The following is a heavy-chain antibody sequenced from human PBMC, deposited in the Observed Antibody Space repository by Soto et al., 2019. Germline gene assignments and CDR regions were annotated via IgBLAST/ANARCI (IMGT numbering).Heavy chain of an antibody. CDR3: AKIIYDFWTRDAFDI. CDR2: ISYDGSNK. V-gene: IGHV3-30*18. D-gene: IGHD3-3*01. J-gene: IGHJ3*02. CDR1: GFTFSGYV. Sequence: PGGSLRLSCAASGFTFSGYVMHWVRQSPGKGLEWVAVISYDGSNKYYADSVKGRFTISRDNSKNTLYLQMNSLRAEDTAVYYCAKIIYDFWTRDAFDIWGQGTMVTVSS.